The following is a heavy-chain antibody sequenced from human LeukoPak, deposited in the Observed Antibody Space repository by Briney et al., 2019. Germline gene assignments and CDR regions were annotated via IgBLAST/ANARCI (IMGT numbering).Heavy chain of an antibody. CDR3: ARGTQLYYDILTGYPTPASDYGMDV. CDR2: IWYDGSNK. CDR1: GFTFSSYG. V-gene: IGHV3-33*01. J-gene: IGHJ6*02. Sequence: GRSLRLSCAASGFTFSSYGMHWVRQAPGKGLEWVAVIWYDGSNKYYADSVKGRFTISRDNPKNTLYLQMNSLRAEDTAVYYCARGTQLYYDILTGYPTPASDYGMDVWGQGTTVTVSS. D-gene: IGHD3-9*01.